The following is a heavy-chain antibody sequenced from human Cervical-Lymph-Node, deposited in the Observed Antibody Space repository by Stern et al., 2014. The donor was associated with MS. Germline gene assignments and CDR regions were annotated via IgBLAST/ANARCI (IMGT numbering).Heavy chain of an antibody. CDR3: AKDGSGSSFDY. J-gene: IGHJ4*02. Sequence: MQLVESGGGVVQPGRSLRLSCAASGFTFSSYGMHWVRQAPGKGLEWVAVISYDGSNKYYADSVKGRFTISRDNSKNTLYLQMNSLRAEDTAVYYCAKDGSGSSFDYWGQGTLVTVSS. V-gene: IGHV3-30*18. CDR1: GFTFSSYG. CDR2: ISYDGSNK. D-gene: IGHD1-26*01.